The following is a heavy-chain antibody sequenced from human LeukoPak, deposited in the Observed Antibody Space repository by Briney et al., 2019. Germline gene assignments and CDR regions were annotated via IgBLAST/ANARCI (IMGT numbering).Heavy chain of an antibody. CDR1: GLTVSSNH. CDR2: LYSHGRT. D-gene: IGHD3-22*01. V-gene: IGHV3-53*01. CDR3: AAGGTYYYNSSGYLYEP. J-gene: IGHJ5*02. Sequence: GGSLRLSCAASGLTVSSNHMSWVRQAPGKGLEWLSVLYSHGRTDYADSVKGRFTISRDNSRNTLYPQMNSLRAEDTAVYYCAAGGTYYYNSSGYLYEPWGQGTLVTVSS.